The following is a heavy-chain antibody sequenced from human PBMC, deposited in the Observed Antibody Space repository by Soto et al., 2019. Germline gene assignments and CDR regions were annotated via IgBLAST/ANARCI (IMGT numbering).Heavy chain of an antibody. CDR2: IIPIFGTA. CDR3: ARGRVGGVVISSFYFDY. D-gene: IGHD3-3*01. J-gene: IGHJ4*02. V-gene: IGHV1-69*01. Sequence: QVQLVQSGAEVKKPGSSVKVSCKASGGTFSSYAISWVRQAPGQGLEWMGGIIPIFGTANYAQKFQGRVTITGDESTGTGYMELGRLRSEDTAVYYCARGRVGGVVISSFYFDYWGQGTLVTVSS. CDR1: GGTFSSYA.